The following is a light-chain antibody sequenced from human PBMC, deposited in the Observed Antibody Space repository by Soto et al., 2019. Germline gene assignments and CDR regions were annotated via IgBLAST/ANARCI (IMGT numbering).Light chain of an antibody. J-gene: IGKJ1*01. Sequence: EIVLTQSPGTLSLSPGERATLSCRASQSVSTNYLAWYQRKPGQAPRLLIYGASSRATDIPNRFSGSGSGTEFTLTISSLQSEDFAVYYCQQYNNRPRTFGQGTRVEIK. CDR1: QSVSTNY. V-gene: IGKV3-20*01. CDR2: GAS. CDR3: QQYNNRPRT.